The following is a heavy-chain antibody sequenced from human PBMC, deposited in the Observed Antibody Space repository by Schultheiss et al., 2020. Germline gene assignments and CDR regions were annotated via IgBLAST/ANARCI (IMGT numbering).Heavy chain of an antibody. V-gene: IGHV1-2*02. Sequence: SVKVSCKVSGYTLTELSMHWVRQAPGQGLEWMGWINPNSGGTNYAQKFQGRVTMTRDTSISTAYMELSSLRSEDTAVYYCARGVAFGGVIAARGGFDYWGQGTLVNV. CDR3: ARGVAFGGVIAARGGFDY. D-gene: IGHD3-16*02. J-gene: IGHJ4*02. CDR2: INPNSGGT. CDR1: GYTLTELS.